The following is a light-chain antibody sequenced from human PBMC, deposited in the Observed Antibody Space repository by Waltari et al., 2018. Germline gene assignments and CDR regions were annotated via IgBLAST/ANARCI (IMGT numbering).Light chain of an antibody. CDR3: FSYAGSRNWV. Sequence: QSALTQAASVSGSPGQSITMSCPGTNGDVGSYTLVSWYQQNPGEAPKLMIFEVTKRPSGVSNRFSGSKSGNTASLTISGLQAEDEAHYYCFSYAGSRNWVFGGGTKLTVL. V-gene: IGLV2-23*02. CDR2: EVT. J-gene: IGLJ3*02. CDR1: NGDVGSYTL.